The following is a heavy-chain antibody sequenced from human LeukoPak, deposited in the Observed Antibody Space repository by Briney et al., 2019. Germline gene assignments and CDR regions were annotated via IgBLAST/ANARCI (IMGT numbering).Heavy chain of an antibody. D-gene: IGHD3-10*02. CDR1: GGSISSGSYY. Sequence: PSETLSLTCTVSGGSISSGSYYWSWIRQPAGKGLEWIGRIYTSGSTNYNPSLKSRVTISVDTSKNQFSLKLSSVTAADTAVYYCARDNPMVGGVYYYYYMDVWGKGTTVTISS. CDR3: ARDNPMVGGVYYYYYMDV. CDR2: IYTSGST. J-gene: IGHJ6*03. V-gene: IGHV4-61*02.